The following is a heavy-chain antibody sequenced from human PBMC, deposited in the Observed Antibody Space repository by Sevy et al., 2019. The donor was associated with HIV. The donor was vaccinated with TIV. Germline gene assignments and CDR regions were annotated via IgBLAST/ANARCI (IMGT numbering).Heavy chain of an antibody. CDR3: ARDNGVATSLPCDY. Sequence: ASVKVSCKASGYTFTGYYMHWVRQAPGQGLEWMGRINPNSGGTNYAQKFQGRVTMTRDTSISTAYMELIRLRSDDTAVYYCARDNGVATSLPCDYWGQGTLVTVSS. CDR2: INPNSGGT. J-gene: IGHJ4*02. D-gene: IGHD5-12*01. V-gene: IGHV1-2*06. CDR1: GYTFTGYY.